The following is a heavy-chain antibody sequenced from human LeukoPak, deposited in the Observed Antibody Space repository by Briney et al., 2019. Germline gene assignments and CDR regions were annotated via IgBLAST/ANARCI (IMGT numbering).Heavy chain of an antibody. CDR3: ARIHRYCSGGACYVLDN. CDR1: GGSVSGYY. Sequence: PSETLSLTCVVSGGSVSGYYWGWLRQPPGRGLEWIGYVYYSGSTNYNPSFKSRITISVDTSRNQFSLPLSSVTAADTAVYYCARIHRYCSGGACYVLDNWGQGSLVTVSS. D-gene: IGHD2-15*01. J-gene: IGHJ4*02. CDR2: VYYSGST. V-gene: IGHV4-59*02.